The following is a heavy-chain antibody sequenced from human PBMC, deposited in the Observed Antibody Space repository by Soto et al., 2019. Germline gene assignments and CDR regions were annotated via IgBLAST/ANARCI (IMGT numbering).Heavy chain of an antibody. CDR3: AKVAGGYQLLHAFDI. CDR1: GFTFSSYG. V-gene: IGHV3-30*18. Sequence: PGGSLRLSCAASGFTFSSYGMHWVRQAPGKGLEWVAVISYDGSNKYYADSVKGRFTISRDNSKNTLYLQMNSLRAEDTAVYYCAKVAGGYQLLHAFDIWGQGTMVTVSS. D-gene: IGHD2-2*01. CDR2: ISYDGSNK. J-gene: IGHJ3*02.